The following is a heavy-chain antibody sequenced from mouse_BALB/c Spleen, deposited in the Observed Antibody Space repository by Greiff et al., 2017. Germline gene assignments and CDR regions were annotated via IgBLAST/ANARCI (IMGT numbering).Heavy chain of an antibody. J-gene: IGHJ4*01. CDR1: GYTFTSYV. CDR3: AREGITTVVAGDYYAMDY. D-gene: IGHD1-1*01. V-gene: IGHV1-14*01. Sequence: VQLQQSGPELVKPGASVKMSCKASGYTFTSYVMHWVKQKPGQGLEWIGYINPYNDGTKYNEKFKGKATLTSDKSSSTAYMELSSLTSEDSAVLYCAREGITTVVAGDYYAMDYWGQGTSVTVSS. CDR2: INPYNDGT.